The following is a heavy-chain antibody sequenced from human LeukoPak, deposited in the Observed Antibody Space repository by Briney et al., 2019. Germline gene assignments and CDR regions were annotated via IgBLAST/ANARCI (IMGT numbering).Heavy chain of an antibody. D-gene: IGHD3-10*01. CDR3: ARDEWFGDLRDY. CDR2: ISGSGGST. J-gene: IGHJ4*02. V-gene: IGHV3-23*01. Sequence: GGSLRLSCAASGFTFSSYGMSWVRQAPGKGLEWVSAISGSGGSTYYADSVKGRFTISRDNSKNTLYLQMNSLRAEDTAVYYCARDEWFGDLRDYWGQGTLVTVSS. CDR1: GFTFSSYG.